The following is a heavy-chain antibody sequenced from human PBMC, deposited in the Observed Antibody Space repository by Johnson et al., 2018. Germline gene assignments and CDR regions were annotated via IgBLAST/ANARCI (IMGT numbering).Heavy chain of an antibody. CDR1: GFTFSSYA. D-gene: IGHD4-17*01. CDR3: ARAQGGDYLAEYFQH. V-gene: IGHV3-30-3*01. Sequence: QVQLVESGGRVVQPGRSLRLSCSASGFTFSSYAMHWVRQAPGKGLEWVAVISDDGRNKFYAESVKGRFTISRDNSKYTVYLQMHSLKAEDTAVFYCARAQGGDYLAEYFQHWGQGTLVTVSS. J-gene: IGHJ1*01. CDR2: ISDDGRNK.